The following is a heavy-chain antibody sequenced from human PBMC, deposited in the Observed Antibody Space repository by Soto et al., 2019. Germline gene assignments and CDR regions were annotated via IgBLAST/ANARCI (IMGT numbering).Heavy chain of an antibody. D-gene: IGHD2-2*01. Sequence: SETLSLTCTVSGGFISGSSYYWGWIRQPPGKELEWIGSIFYSGRTYYNASLKSRVAISVDTSKNQVVLTMTNMDPVDIAAYYCAHTMPPRISDFWGQGTQVTVSS. CDR3: AHTMPPRISDF. CDR2: IFYSGRT. CDR1: GGFISGSSYY. J-gene: IGHJ4*02. V-gene: IGHV4-39*06.